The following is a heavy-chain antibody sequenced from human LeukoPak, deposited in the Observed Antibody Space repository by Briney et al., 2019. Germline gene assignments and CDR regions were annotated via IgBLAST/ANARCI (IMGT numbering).Heavy chain of an antibody. J-gene: IGHJ4*02. Sequence: SETLSLTCNVSGGSITSRSYYWGWIRQPPGTGLEWIGSISYSGSTYYNPSLKSRVTMSVDTSRNQFSLNLTSVTAADTGDYYCAASGSYYHFESWGQGTLVTVSS. V-gene: IGHV4-39*01. CDR1: GGSITSRSYY. CDR3: AASGSYYHFES. CDR2: ISYSGST. D-gene: IGHD1-26*01.